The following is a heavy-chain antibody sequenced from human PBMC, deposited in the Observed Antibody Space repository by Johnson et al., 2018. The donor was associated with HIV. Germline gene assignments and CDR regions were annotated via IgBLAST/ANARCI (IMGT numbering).Heavy chain of an antibody. Sequence: VQLVESGGGLVQPGGSLRLSCAASGFTFSSYWMNWVRQAPGKGLEWVANIKEDVSEKYYVDSVRGRFTISRDNAENSLYLQMNSLRAEDTAVYYCARHTGYDAFDIWGQGTMVTVSS. J-gene: IGHJ3*02. CDR1: GFTFSSYW. CDR3: ARHTGYDAFDI. V-gene: IGHV3-7*01. D-gene: IGHD2-21*01. CDR2: IKEDVSEK.